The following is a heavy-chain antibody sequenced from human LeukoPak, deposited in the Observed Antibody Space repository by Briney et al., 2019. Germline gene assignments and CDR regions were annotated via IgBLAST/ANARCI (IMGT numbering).Heavy chain of an antibody. V-gene: IGHV4-59*12. J-gene: IGHJ4*02. D-gene: IGHD3-22*01. CDR1: GVSISSYL. CDR2: VFHSGST. Sequence: WETLSLTCTVSGVSISSYLWSWIRQPPGKGLEWIGYVFHSGSTNYNPSLKSRVTISVDTSKHQFSLNLTSVTAAPPPVYYCVRDSSGYYRIDGGGQRTLV. CDR3: VRDSSGYYRIDG.